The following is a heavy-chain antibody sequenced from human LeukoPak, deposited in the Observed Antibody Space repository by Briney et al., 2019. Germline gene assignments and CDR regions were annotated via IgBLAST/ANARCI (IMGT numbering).Heavy chain of an antibody. D-gene: IGHD6-19*01. Sequence: SETLSLTWTVSGGSISSYYWNWIRQPAGQGLEWIGRIYNSGSTNYNPSFHSRVTMSVDTSKNLFSLKLSSVTAADTAVYYCARGGIAVAGADHWGQGTLVSVSS. V-gene: IGHV4-4*07. J-gene: IGHJ4*02. CDR1: GGSISSYY. CDR3: ARGGIAVAGADH. CDR2: IYNSGST.